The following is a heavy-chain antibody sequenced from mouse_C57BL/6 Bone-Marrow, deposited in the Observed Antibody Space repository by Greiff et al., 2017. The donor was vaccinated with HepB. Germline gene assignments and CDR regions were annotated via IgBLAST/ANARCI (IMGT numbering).Heavy chain of an antibody. D-gene: IGHD3-2*01. V-gene: IGHV1-84*01. CDR3: SPDSSGYYWFAY. J-gene: IGHJ3*01. CDR1: GYTFTSYW. CDR2: IYPGGGNT. Sequence: QVQLQQSGPELVKPGASVKLSCKASGYTFTSYWINWVKQRPGQGLEWIGWIYPGGGNTKYNEKFKGKATLTVDTSSSTAYMQLSSLTSEDSAVSFYSPDSSGYYWFAYWGQGTLVTVSA.